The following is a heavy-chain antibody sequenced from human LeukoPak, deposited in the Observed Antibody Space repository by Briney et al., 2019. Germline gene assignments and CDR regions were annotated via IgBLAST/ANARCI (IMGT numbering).Heavy chain of an antibody. CDR2: ISGSGDRT. CDR1: GFTFSSYG. CDR3: AKEWGSSFDY. J-gene: IGHJ4*02. D-gene: IGHD7-27*01. Sequence: GGSLRLSCAASGFTFSSYGMNWVRQAPGKGLEWVSTISGSGDRTYYADSVKGRFTISRDNSKKILYLQMSGLRAKDTAVFYCAKEWGSSFDYWGQGTMVTVSS. V-gene: IGHV3-23*01.